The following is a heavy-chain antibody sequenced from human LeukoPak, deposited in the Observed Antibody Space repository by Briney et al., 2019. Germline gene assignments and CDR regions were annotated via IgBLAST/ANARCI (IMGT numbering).Heavy chain of an antibody. V-gene: IGHV3-74*01. J-gene: IGHJ5*02. CDR1: AFTFSSYW. Sequence: GGSLRLSCAASAFTFSSYWMYWVRQAPGKGLVWVSRINPDGSSTSYADSVKGRFTISRDNAKNTLYLQMNSLRAEDTAVYYCAREEYNWNYVGWFDPWGQGTLVTVSS. CDR3: AREEYNWNYVGWFDP. D-gene: IGHD1-7*01. CDR2: INPDGSST.